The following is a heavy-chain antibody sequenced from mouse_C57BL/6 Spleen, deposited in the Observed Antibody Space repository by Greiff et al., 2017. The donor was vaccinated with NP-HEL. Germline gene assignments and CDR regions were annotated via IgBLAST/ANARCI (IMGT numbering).Heavy chain of an antibody. J-gene: IGHJ2*01. V-gene: IGHV3-6*01. CDR1: GYSITSGYY. Sequence: EVKLLESGPGLVKPSQSLSLTCSVTGYSITSGYYWNWIRQFPGNKLEWMGYISYDGSNNYNPSLKNQISITRDTSKNQFFLKLNSVTTEDTATYYWARGIYGEVYFDYWGQGTTLTVSS. CDR3: ARGIYGEVYFDY. D-gene: IGHD1-1*01. CDR2: ISYDGSN.